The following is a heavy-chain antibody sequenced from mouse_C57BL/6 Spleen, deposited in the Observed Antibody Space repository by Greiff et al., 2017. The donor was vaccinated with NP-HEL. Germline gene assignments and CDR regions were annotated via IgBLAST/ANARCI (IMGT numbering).Heavy chain of an antibody. J-gene: IGHJ2*01. V-gene: IGHV1-82*01. CDR1: GYAFSSSW. CDR2: IYPGDGDT. Sequence: VQLQQSGPELVKPGASVKISCKASGYAFSSSWMNWVKQRPGQGLEWIGRIYPGDGDTNYNGKFKGKATLTADKSSSTAYMQLSSLTSEDSAVYFCARRFDYAYYFDYWGQGTTLTVSS. D-gene: IGHD2-4*01. CDR3: ARRFDYAYYFDY.